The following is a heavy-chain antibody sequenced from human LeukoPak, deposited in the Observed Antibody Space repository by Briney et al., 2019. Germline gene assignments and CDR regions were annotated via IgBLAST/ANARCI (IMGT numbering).Heavy chain of an antibody. CDR3: ASLAVAGTDADY. CDR2: IIPIFGTA. CDR1: GYTFTSYG. D-gene: IGHD6-19*01. V-gene: IGHV1-69*06. J-gene: IGHJ4*02. Sequence: PGASVKVSCKASGYTFTSYGISWVRQAPGQGLEWMGGIIPIFGTANYAQKFQGRVTITADKSTSTAYMELSSLRSEDTAVYYCASLAVAGTDADYWGQGTLVTVSS.